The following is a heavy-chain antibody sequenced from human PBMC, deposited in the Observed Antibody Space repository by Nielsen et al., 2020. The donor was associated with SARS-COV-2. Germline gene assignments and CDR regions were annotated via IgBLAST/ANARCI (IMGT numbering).Heavy chain of an antibody. D-gene: IGHD3-3*01. CDR2: IYTSGST. CDR1: GGSISSYY. Sequence: GSLRLSCTVSGGSISSYYWSWIRQPAGKGLEWIGRIYTSGSTNYNPSLKSRVTMSVDTSKNQFSLKLSSVTAADTAVYYCARAGYDFWSGPYGFYFDYWGQGTLVTVSS. J-gene: IGHJ4*02. CDR3: ARAGYDFWSGPYGFYFDY. V-gene: IGHV4-4*07.